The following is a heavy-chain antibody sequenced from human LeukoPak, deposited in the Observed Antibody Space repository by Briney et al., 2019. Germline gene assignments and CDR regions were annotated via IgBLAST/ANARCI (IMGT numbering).Heavy chain of an antibody. CDR2: INHSGST. CDR1: GGSFSGYY. CDR3: ARAASSPGLAMVHPYYFDY. J-gene: IGHJ4*02. Sequence: PSETLSLTCAVYGGSFSGYYWSWLRQPPGKGLEWIGEINHSGSTNYNPSLKSRVTISVDTSKNQFSLKLSSVTAADTAVYYCARAASSPGLAMVHPYYFDYWGQGTLVTVSS. V-gene: IGHV4-34*01. D-gene: IGHD3-10*01.